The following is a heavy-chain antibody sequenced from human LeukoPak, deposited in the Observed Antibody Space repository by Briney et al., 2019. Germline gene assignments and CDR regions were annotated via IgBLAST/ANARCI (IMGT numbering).Heavy chain of an antibody. J-gene: IGHJ3*02. CDR3: AREFGLRYFDWLLWGAFDI. D-gene: IGHD3-9*01. CDR2: ISSSGSTI. Sequence: PGGPLRLSCAASGFTFSSYEMNWVRQAPGKGLEWVSYISSSGSTIYYADSVKGRFTISRDNAKNSLYLQMNSLRAEDTAVYYCAREFGLRYFDWLLWGAFDIWGQGTMVTVSS. V-gene: IGHV3-48*03. CDR1: GFTFSSYE.